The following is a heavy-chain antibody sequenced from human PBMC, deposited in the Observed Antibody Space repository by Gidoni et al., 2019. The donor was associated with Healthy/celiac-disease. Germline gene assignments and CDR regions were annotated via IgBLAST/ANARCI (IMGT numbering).Heavy chain of an antibody. Sequence: QVQLVQSGAEVKKPGSSVQFSCKASGGTFSSYTISWVRQAPGQGLEWMGRIIPILGIANYAQKFQGRVTITADKSTSTAYMELSSLRSEDTAVYYCAFRDGDFGPWGQGTLVTVSS. V-gene: IGHV1-69*02. CDR1: GGTFSSYT. D-gene: IGHD4-17*01. CDR2: IIPILGIA. J-gene: IGHJ5*02. CDR3: AFRDGDFGP.